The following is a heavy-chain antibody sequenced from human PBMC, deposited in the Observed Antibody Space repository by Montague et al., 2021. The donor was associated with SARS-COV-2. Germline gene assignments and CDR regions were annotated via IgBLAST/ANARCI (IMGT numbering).Heavy chain of an antibody. V-gene: IGHV3-23*01. D-gene: IGHD3-10*01. CDR1: GFTFSNSA. J-gene: IGHJ6*02. Sequence: SLRLSCAAPGFTFSNSAMNRVRQAPGKGLEWVSGSSGSDGGTHYADSVKGRFTISRDNSKNVLYLQMNSLRAEDTALYYCAKDSYYYGLGYGMDVWGQGTTVTVSS. CDR2: SSGSDGGT. CDR3: AKDSYYYGLGYGMDV.